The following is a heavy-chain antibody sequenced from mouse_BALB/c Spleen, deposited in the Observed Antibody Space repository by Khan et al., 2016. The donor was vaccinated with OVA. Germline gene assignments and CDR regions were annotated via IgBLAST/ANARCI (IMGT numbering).Heavy chain of an antibody. CDR1: GYSFTGYY. CDR2: ISCYNGAT. Sequence: LVKTGASVKISCKTSGYSFTGYYMHWVKQSHGKSLEWIGYISCYNGATTYNQKFKGKATFTVDTSSSTAYMQFNSLKSEDSAVYYCARSHLLWLYAMDYWGQGTSVTVSS. J-gene: IGHJ4*01. CDR3: ARSHLLWLYAMDY. V-gene: IGHV1S34*01. D-gene: IGHD2-2*01.